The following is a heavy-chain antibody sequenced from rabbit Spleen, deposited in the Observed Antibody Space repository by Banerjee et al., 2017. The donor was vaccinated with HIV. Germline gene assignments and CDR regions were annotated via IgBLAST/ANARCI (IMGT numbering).Heavy chain of an antibody. J-gene: IGHJ6*01. CDR2: IYAGSSGTT. V-gene: IGHV1S40*01. D-gene: IGHD1-1*01. Sequence: QSLEESGGGLVQPEGSLTLTCTASGFTLSSSYWMCWVRQAPGKGLEWIGCIYAGSSGTTCYATWAKGRFTISKTSSTTVTLQLTRLTAADTATYFCARDTSSSFSSYGMDLWGQGTLVTVS. CDR1: GFTLSSSYW. CDR3: ARDTSSSFSSYGMDL.